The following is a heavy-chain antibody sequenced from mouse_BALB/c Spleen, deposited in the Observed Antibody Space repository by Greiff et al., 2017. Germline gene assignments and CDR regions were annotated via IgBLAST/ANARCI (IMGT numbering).Heavy chain of an antibody. V-gene: IGHV5-6-2*01. J-gene: IGHJ4*01. CDR3: ARRPYDYYAMDY. CDR1: GFTFSSYY. CDR2: INSNGGST. Sequence: DVKLVESGGGLVKLGGSLKLSCAASGFTFSSYYMSWVRQTPEKRLELVAAINSNGGSTYYPDTVKGRFTISRDNAKNTLYLQMSSLKSEDTALYYCARRPYDYYAMDYWGQGTSVTVSS.